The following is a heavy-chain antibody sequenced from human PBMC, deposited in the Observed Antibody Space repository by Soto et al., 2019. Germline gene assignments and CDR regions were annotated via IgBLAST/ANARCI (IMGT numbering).Heavy chain of an antibody. J-gene: IGHJ3*01. CDR3: ARPYGGKIGDAPDL. CDR1: GXTFSSYA. D-gene: IGHD4-17*01. V-gene: IGHV3-23*01. Sequence: LRLSFVGSGXTFSSYAMSWARQVPGKGLEWVSSISDAAGSAYYVDSVKGRFTISRDNSKKTLYLQMNSLRAEDSAVYYCARPYGGKIGDAPDLWGPGTMVTVSS. CDR2: ISDAAGSA.